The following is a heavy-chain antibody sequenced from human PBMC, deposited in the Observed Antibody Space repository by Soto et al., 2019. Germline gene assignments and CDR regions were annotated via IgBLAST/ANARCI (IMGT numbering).Heavy chain of an antibody. CDR1: GFTFSSYS. Sequence: PGGSLRLSCVASGFTFSSYSMSWVRQAPGKGLEWVSGFRSGGDDGTTYYADSVKGRFTISRDNSKNTLFLQMNSLRAEDTAIYYCAKKVNSGPGSQYFDYWGQGTLVPVSS. J-gene: IGHJ4*02. V-gene: IGHV3-23*01. CDR2: FRSGGDDGTT. CDR3: AKKVNSGPGSQYFDY. D-gene: IGHD3-10*01.